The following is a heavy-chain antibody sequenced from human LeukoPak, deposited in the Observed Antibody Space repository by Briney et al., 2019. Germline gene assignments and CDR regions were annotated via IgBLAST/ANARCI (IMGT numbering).Heavy chain of an antibody. V-gene: IGHV4-59*01. CDR2: INYSGHP. D-gene: IGHD1-14*01. CDR3: ARGERPGLDY. CDR1: GGSISGYY. J-gene: IGHJ4*02. Sequence: PLETLSLTCTVSGGSISGYYWSWIRQPPGKGLEWIGYINYSGHPNYNASLKGRVTISVDTSKNQFSLKLISVTAADTAVYYCARGERPGLDYWGQGT.